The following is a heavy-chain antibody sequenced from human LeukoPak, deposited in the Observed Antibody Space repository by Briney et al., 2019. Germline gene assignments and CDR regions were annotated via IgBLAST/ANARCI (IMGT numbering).Heavy chain of an antibody. Sequence: HSGGSLRLSCAASGFTFSSYGMHWVRQAPGKGLEWVSAISGSGGSTYYADSVKGRFTISRDNSKNTLYLQMNSLRAEDTAVYYCAKWYYSDSSGSHNWFDPWGQGTLVTVSS. D-gene: IGHD3-22*01. CDR2: ISGSGGST. J-gene: IGHJ5*02. CDR3: AKWYYSDSSGSHNWFDP. V-gene: IGHV3-23*01. CDR1: GFTFSSYG.